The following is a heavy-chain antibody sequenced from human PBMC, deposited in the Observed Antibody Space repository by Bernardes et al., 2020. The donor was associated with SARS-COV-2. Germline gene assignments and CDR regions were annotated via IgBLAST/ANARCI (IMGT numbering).Heavy chain of an antibody. CDR3: ARARYCSSTSCYTDWYFDL. Sequence: ATLSLTCTVSGGSISSYYWSWIRPPAGKGLEWIGRIYTSGSTNYNPSLKSRVTMSVDTSKNQFSLKLSSVTAADTAVYYCARARYCSSTSCYTDWYFDLWGRGTLVTVSS. CDR1: GGSISSYY. CDR2: IYTSGST. V-gene: IGHV4-4*07. D-gene: IGHD2-2*02. J-gene: IGHJ2*01.